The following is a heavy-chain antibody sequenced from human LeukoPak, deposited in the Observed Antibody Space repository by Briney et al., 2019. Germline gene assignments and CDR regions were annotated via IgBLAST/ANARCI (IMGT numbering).Heavy chain of an antibody. CDR3: ARWPYCSIASCYSSDYYYFMDV. Sequence: PGGSLRLSCAASGFTFSSYAMSWVRQAPGKGLEWVSAISGSGGSTYYADSVKGRFTISRDNSKNTLYLQMNSLRAEDTAVYFCARWPYCSIASCYSSDYYYFMDVWGKGTTVTVSS. D-gene: IGHD2-2*01. CDR2: ISGSGGST. V-gene: IGHV3-23*01. J-gene: IGHJ6*03. CDR1: GFTFSSYA.